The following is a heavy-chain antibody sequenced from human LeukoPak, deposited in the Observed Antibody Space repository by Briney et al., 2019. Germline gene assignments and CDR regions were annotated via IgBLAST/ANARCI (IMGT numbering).Heavy chain of an antibody. CDR3: AKVSVGYFDWLAFDY. V-gene: IGHV3-74*01. D-gene: IGHD3-9*01. CDR1: GFTFSSYW. J-gene: IGHJ4*02. Sequence: GGSLRLSCAASGFTFSSYWMHWVRQAPGKGLVWVSRINSDGSSTSYADSVKGRFTISRDNAKNTLYLQMNSLRAEDTAVYYCAKVSVGYFDWLAFDYWGQGTLVTVSS. CDR2: INSDGSST.